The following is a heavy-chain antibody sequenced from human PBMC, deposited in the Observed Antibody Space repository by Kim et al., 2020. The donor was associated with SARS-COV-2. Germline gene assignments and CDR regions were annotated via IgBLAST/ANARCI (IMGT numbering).Heavy chain of an antibody. V-gene: IGHV4-39*01. J-gene: IGHJ5*02. CDR3: LGYCSSTSCHDWFDP. D-gene: IGHD2-2*01. CDR1: GGSISSSSYY. Sequence: SETLSLTCTVSGGSISSSSYYWGWIRQPPGKGLEWIGSIYYSGSTYYNPSLKSRVTISVDTSKNQFSLKLSSVTAADTAVYYCLGYCSSTSCHDWFDPWGQGTLVTVSS. CDR2: IYYSGST.